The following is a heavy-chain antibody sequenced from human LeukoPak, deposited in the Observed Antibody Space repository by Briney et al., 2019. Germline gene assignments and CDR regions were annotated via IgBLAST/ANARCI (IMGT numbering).Heavy chain of an antibody. D-gene: IGHD3-22*01. CDR2: TYYRSKWYN. V-gene: IGHV6-1*01. Sequence: SQTLSLTCAISGDSVSSNSAAWNWIRQSPSRGLEWLGRTYYRSKWYNDYAVSVKSRITINPDTSKNQFSLQLNSATPEDTAVYYCAGESYDYYDSSGRAYYFDYWGQGTLVTVSS. J-gene: IGHJ4*02. CDR1: GDSVSSNSAA. CDR3: AGESYDYYDSSGRAYYFDY.